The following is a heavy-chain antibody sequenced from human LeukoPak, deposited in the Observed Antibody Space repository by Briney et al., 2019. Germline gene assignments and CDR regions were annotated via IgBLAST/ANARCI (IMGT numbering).Heavy chain of an antibody. CDR2: IYSSGSS. J-gene: IGHJ5*02. V-gene: IGHV4-4*07. D-gene: IGHD5-18*01. Sequence: SETLSLTCTVSGGSISSHYWSWVRQPAGKGLEWIGRIYSSGSSNYNPSLKSRVTMSVDTSRKQLSLQVRSVTAADTAVYYCARGGRSYDSHGKVDPWGQGTLVTVSS. CDR1: GGSISSHY. CDR3: ARGGRSYDSHGKVDP.